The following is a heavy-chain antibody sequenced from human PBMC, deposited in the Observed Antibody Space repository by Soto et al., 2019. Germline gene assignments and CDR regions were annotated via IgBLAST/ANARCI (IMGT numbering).Heavy chain of an antibody. J-gene: IGHJ4*02. D-gene: IGHD3-9*01. CDR3: ARGSILTGYMFDY. Sequence: ASVKVSCKASGYTFTSYAMHWVRQAPGQRLEWMGWINAGNGNTKYSQKFQGRVTITRDTSASTAYMELSSLRSEDTAVYYCARGSILTGYMFDYWGQGTLVTVSS. CDR2: INAGNGNT. CDR1: GYTFTSYA. V-gene: IGHV1-3*01.